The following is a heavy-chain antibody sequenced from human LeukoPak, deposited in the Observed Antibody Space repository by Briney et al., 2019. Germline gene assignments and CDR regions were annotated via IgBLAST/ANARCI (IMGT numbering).Heavy chain of an antibody. J-gene: IGHJ4*02. CDR3: ARRRVNYYDSSGYYSDYFDY. CDR1: GYSFTNYW. V-gene: IGHV5-51*01. CDR2: IYPGDYDT. Sequence: GESLEISCQGSGYSFTNYWIGWVRQMPGKGLEWMGIIYPGDYDTRYSQYYQGQVTISADKSISTAYLQWGSLKASDTAMYYCARRRVNYYDSSGYYSDYFDYWGQGTLVTVSS. D-gene: IGHD3-22*01.